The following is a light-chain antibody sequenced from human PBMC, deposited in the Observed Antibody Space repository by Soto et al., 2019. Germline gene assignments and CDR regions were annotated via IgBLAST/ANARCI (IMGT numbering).Light chain of an antibody. J-gene: IGKJ5*01. CDR1: QNIGGY. Sequence: ETVLTQSPASLSLSAGDGATLSCRASQNIGGYLAWYQQKPGQAPRLLIYDASNRATGIPARFSGSGSGTDFTLTISSLEPEDFAVYYCHQRTNWPITFGQGTRLEI. CDR3: HQRTNWPIT. CDR2: DAS. V-gene: IGKV3-11*01.